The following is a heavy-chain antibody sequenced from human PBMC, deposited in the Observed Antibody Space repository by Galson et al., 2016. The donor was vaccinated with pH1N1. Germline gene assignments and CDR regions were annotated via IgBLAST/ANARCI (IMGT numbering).Heavy chain of an antibody. D-gene: IGHD5-24*01. V-gene: IGHV5-51*03. CDR1: GSTFTTYW. CDR2: VYPPDSDT. CDR3: ARLIGGGYNIREFDY. J-gene: IGHJ4*02. Sequence: QSGAEVKKAGESLKISCKGSGSTFTTYWIAWVRQMPGKGLEWMGIVYPPDSDTSYSPSFEGQVTISADKSISTAYLQWSSLKASDTAVYYCARLIGGGYNIREFDYWGQGTQVTVSS.